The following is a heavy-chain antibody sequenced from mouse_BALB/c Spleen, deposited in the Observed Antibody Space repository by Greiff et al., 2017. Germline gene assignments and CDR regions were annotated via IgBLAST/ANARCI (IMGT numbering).Heavy chain of an antibody. CDR3: ARQGIYYGNYVGAMDY. J-gene: IGHJ4*01. D-gene: IGHD2-1*01. V-gene: IGHV5-12-1*01. CDR1: GFAFSSYD. CDR2: ISSGGGST. Sequence: EVMLVESGGGLVKPGGSLKLSCAASGFAFSSYDMSWVRQTPEKRLEWVAYISSGGGSTYYPDTVKGRFTISRDNAKNTLYLQMSSLKSEDTAMYYCARQGIYYGNYVGAMDYWGQGTSVTVSS.